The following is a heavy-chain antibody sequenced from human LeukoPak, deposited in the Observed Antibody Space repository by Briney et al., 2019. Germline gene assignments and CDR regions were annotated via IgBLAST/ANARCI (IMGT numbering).Heavy chain of an antibody. Sequence: GGSLRLSCAASGFIFSYAWMSWVRQARGKGLECVGRIKIKTDGGTKDYAAPVKGRFTISRDDSKNTLYLQMNSLKTEDTAVYYCATDQRWELPLNYWGQGTLVTVSS. CDR2: IKIKTDGGTK. CDR3: ATDQRWELPLNY. CDR1: GFIFSYAW. V-gene: IGHV3-15*01. D-gene: IGHD1-26*01. J-gene: IGHJ4*02.